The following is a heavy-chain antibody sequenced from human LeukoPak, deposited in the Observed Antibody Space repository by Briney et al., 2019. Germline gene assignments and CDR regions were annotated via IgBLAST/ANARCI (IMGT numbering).Heavy chain of an antibody. J-gene: IGHJ4*02. Sequence: HGGSLRLSCAASVFTLSNYAIRGVPPAPRKGLECVSATRRSGGSTYYADSVKGRFTVSRDNSKNTLYLQMNSLRAEDTAVYYCAKDRGRVGAALELDYWGQGALVTVSS. V-gene: IGHV3-23*01. CDR3: AKDRGRVGAALELDY. CDR1: VFTLSNYA. CDR2: TRRSGGST. D-gene: IGHD1-26*01.